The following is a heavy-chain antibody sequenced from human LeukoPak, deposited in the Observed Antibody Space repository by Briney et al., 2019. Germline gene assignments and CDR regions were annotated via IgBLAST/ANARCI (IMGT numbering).Heavy chain of an antibody. CDR2: INSDGSST. CDR3: AGAYYYDSSGYYLSADY. D-gene: IGHD3-22*01. Sequence: PGGSLRLSCAASGFTFSSYWMHWVRQAPGKGLVWVSRINSDGSSTSYADSVKGRFTISRDNAKNTLYLQMNSLRAEDTAVYYCAGAYYYDSSGYYLSADYWGQGTLVTVSS. J-gene: IGHJ4*02. CDR1: GFTFSSYW. V-gene: IGHV3-74*01.